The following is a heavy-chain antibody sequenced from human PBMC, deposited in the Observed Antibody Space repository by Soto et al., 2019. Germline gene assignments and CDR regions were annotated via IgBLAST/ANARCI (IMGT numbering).Heavy chain of an antibody. CDR1: GFTFSSYA. CDR3: ARALVVPAAMDHDRYYYYGMDV. D-gene: IGHD2-2*01. Sequence: ESGGGVVQPGRSLRLSCAASGFTFSSYAMHWVRQAPGKGLEWVAVISYDGSNKYYADSVKGRFTISRDNSKNTLYLQMNSLRAEDTAVYYCARALVVPAAMDHDRYYYYGMDVWGQGTTVTVSS. V-gene: IGHV3-30-3*01. J-gene: IGHJ6*02. CDR2: ISYDGSNK.